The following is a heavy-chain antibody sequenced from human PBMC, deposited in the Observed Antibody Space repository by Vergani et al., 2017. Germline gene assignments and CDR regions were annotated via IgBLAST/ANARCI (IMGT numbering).Heavy chain of an antibody. V-gene: IGHV1-2*02. CDR2: INPNSGGT. J-gene: IGHJ6*03. Sequence: QVQLVQSGAEVKKPGASLKVSCKASGYTFTGYYMHWVRQAPGQGLEWMGWINPNSGGTNYAQQFQGRVTMTRDTSISTAYMELSRLRSDDTAVNFCARGPGGSNYYYYMDVWGKGTSVTVSS. CDR3: ARGPGGSNYYYYMDV. CDR1: GYTFTGYY. D-gene: IGHD3-16*01.